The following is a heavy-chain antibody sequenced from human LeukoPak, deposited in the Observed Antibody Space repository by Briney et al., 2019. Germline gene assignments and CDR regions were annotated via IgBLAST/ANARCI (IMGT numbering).Heavy chain of an antibody. CDR3: ARSQNYYGSGDY. J-gene: IGHJ4*02. CDR1: GDSVSNENYY. CDR2: IYYTGKT. V-gene: IGHV4-61*03. Sequence: PSETLSLTCTVSGDSVSNENYYWSWLRQPPGKALEWIGYIYYTGKTYYNPSLEGRVTILVDTSRNHFSVKLSSVTAADTAVYYCARSQNYYGSGDYWSQGTLVTVSS. D-gene: IGHD3-10*01.